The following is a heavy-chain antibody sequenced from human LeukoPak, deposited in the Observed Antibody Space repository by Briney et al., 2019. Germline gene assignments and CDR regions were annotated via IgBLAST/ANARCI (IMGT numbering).Heavy chain of an antibody. J-gene: IGHJ6*03. Sequence: SETLSLTCTVSGGSISSSSYYWGWIRQPPGKGLEWIGSIYYSGSTYYNPSLKSRVTISVDTSKNQFSLKLSSVTAADTAVYYCAREVVPAALYYYYYMDAWGKGTTVTLSS. CDR2: IYYSGST. V-gene: IGHV4-39*07. D-gene: IGHD2-2*01. CDR3: AREVVPAALYYYYYMDA. CDR1: GGSISSSSYY.